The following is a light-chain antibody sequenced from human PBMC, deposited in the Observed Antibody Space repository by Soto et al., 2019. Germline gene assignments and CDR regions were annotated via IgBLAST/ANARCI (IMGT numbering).Light chain of an antibody. CDR2: GAS. J-gene: IGKJ4*01. V-gene: IGKV3-20*01. CDR3: QQYYSIPRT. CDR1: QSITGSY. Sequence: ENVLTQSPGTLSLSRGERATVSCRASQSITGSYLAWYQQTPGQAPRLLIYGASSRATGVPDRFSGSGSGTDFTLTISRLEPEDFAVYYCQQYYSIPRTFGGGTKVDIK.